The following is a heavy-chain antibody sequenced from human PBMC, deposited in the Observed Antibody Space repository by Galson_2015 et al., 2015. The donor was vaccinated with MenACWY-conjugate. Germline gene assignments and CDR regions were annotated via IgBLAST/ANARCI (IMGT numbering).Heavy chain of an antibody. J-gene: IGHJ3*02. CDR3: ARGNFDILTGYYWFDAFDI. CDR2: IYWDDDK. V-gene: IGHV2-5*02. Sequence: PALVKPTQTLTLTCTFSGFSLSTSGVGVGWIRQPPGKALEWLALIYWDDDKRYSPALKSRLTITKDTSKNQVVLTMTKMDPVDTATYYCARGNFDILTGYYWFDAFDIWGQGTMVIVSS. D-gene: IGHD3-9*01. CDR1: GFSLSTSGVG.